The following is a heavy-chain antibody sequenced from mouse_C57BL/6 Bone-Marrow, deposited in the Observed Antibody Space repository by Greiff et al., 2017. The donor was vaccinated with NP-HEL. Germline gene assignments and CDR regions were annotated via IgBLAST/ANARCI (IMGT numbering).Heavy chain of an antibody. J-gene: IGHJ2*01. D-gene: IGHD2-5*01. Sequence: EVQLQQSGAELVRPGASVKLSCTASGFNIKDDYMHWVKQRPEQGLEWIGWIDPSNGDTDYASTFQGKATITADTSSNTAYLQLSSLTSEDTAVYYCTTNSKYVFDYGGQGTTLTVSA. CDR1: GFNIKDDY. V-gene: IGHV14-4*01. CDR3: TTNSKYVFDY. CDR2: IDPSNGDT.